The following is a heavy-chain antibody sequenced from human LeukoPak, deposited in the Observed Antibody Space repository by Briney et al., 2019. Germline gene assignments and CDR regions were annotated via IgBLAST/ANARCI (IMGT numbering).Heavy chain of an antibody. CDR1: GYTFTSYG. J-gene: IGHJ4*02. CDR3: ARDEAYSGSYSGGSNFDY. D-gene: IGHD1-26*01. V-gene: IGHV1-18*01. CDR2: ISAYNGNT. Sequence: ASVKVSCKASGYTFTSYGISWVRQAPGQGLEWMGWISAYNGNTNYAQKLQGRVTMTTDTSTSTAYMELRSLRSDDTAVYYCARDEAYSGSYSGGSNFDYWGQGTLVTVSS.